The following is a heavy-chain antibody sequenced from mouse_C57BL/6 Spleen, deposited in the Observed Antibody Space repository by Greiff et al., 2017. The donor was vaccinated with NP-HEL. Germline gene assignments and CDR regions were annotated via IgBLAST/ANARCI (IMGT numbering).Heavy chain of an antibody. Sequence: EVQLQQSGAELVRPGASVKLSCTASGFNIKDYYMHWVKQRPEQGLEWIGRIDPEDGATEYAPKFQGKATMTADTSSNTAYLQLSSLTSEDTAVYYCSRGYYGSPPYFDVWGTGTTVTVAS. CDR3: SRGYYGSPPYFDV. V-gene: IGHV14-1*01. CDR1: GFNIKDYY. J-gene: IGHJ1*03. CDR2: IDPEDGAT. D-gene: IGHD1-1*01.